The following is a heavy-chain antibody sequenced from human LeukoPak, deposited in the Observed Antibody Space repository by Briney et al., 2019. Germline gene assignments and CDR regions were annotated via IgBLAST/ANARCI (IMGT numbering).Heavy chain of an antibody. J-gene: IGHJ3*02. CDR3: ARESLSDSSGFDI. V-gene: IGHV3-21*01. Sequence: GGSLRLSCAASGFVVSSNYMSWVRQAPGKGLEWVSSISSAGGYIYYADSLKGRFTISRDNAKNSLYLQMNSLRAEDTAVYYCARESLSDSSGFDIWGQGTMVTVSS. D-gene: IGHD4-11*01. CDR2: ISSAGGYI. CDR1: GFVVSSNY.